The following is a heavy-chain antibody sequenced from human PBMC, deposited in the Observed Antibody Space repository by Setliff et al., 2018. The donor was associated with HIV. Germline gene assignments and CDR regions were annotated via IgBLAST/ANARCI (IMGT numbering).Heavy chain of an antibody. CDR2: IYWDDDK. D-gene: IGHD6-13*01. CDR1: GFSLNTDGAS. V-gene: IGHV2-5*02. Sequence: ASGPTLVNPTQTLTLTCTFSGFSLNTDGASVGWIRQPPGKTLEWLGNIYWDDDKMYRHSLRSRLTISKDTFKNQVVLTMTNMDPRDTGTYYCVHREDPNSWFSTYIMDVWGQGITVTVSS. J-gene: IGHJ6*02. CDR3: VHREDPNSWFSTYIMDV.